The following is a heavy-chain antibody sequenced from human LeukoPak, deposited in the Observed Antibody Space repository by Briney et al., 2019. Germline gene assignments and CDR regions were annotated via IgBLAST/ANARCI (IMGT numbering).Heavy chain of an antibody. V-gene: IGHV4-4*07. D-gene: IGHD3-3*01. Sequence: PSETLSLTCTVSGGSTSSYYWSWIRQPAGKGLEWIGRIYTSGSTNYNPSLKSRVTMSVDTSKNQFSLKLSSVTAADTAVYYCARGTYYDRVLYFDYWGQGTLVTVSS. CDR2: IYTSGST. J-gene: IGHJ4*02. CDR3: ARGTYYDRVLYFDY. CDR1: GGSTSSYY.